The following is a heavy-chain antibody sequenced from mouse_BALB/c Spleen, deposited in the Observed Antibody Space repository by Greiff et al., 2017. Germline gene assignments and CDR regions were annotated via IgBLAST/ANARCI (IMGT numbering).Heavy chain of an antibody. V-gene: IGHV5-12-2*01. CDR1: GFTFSSYT. CDR3: ARFTTAEYYFDY. D-gene: IGHD1-2*01. CDR2: ISNGGGST. J-gene: IGHJ2*01. Sequence: EVKLVESGGGLVQPGGSLKLSCAASGFTFSSYTMSWVRQTPEKRLEWVAYISNGGGSTYYPDTVTGRFTISRDNAKNALYLQMSSLKSEDTAMYYCARFTTAEYYFDYWGQGTTLTVSS.